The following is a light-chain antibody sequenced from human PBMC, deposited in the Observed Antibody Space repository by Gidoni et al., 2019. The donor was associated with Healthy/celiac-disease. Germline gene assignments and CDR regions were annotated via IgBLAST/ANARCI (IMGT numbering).Light chain of an antibody. CDR1: QSVSSSY. Sequence: EIVLTQSPGTLSLSPGERATHSCRASQSVSSSYLALYQQKPGQAPRLLIYGASSRATGIPDRFSGSGSGTDFTLTISRLEPEDFAVYYCQQYGSSLFTFGGGTKVEIK. CDR2: GAS. J-gene: IGKJ4*01. V-gene: IGKV3-20*01. CDR3: QQYGSSLFT.